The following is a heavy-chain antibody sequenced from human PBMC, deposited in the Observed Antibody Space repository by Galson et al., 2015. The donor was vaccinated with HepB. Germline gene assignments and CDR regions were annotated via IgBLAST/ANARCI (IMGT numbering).Heavy chain of an antibody. D-gene: IGHD4-17*01. CDR2: INTNTGSP. J-gene: IGHJ5*02. CDR1: GYTFINYA. V-gene: IGHV7-4-1*01. Sequence: SVKVSCKASGYTFINYAMNWVRQAPGRGLEWMGWINTNTGSPTYVQGFTGRFVFSLDTSVSTAYLQIHSLKAEDTAVYFCARSPYYGAPSETNIWLAPWGQGTLVTVSS. CDR3: ARSPYYGAPSETNIWLAP.